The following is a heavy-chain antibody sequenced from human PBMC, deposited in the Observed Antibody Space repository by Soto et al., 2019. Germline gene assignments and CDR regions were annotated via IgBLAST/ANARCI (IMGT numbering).Heavy chain of an antibody. V-gene: IGHV1-18*04. D-gene: IGHD6-19*01. CDR3: AREGWAMDV. CDR1: GYTFSSYG. J-gene: IGHJ6*02. Sequence: ASVNVPCTASGYTFSSYGISWVRKAPGQGPVWMGGISAYNGKTNYAQKLQGRVTMTTDTSTSTAYMGLRGLRFDDTAVYYCAREGWAMDVWGQGTTVNVSS. CDR2: ISAYNGKT.